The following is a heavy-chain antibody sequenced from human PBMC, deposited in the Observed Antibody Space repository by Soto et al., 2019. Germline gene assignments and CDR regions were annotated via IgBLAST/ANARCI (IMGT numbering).Heavy chain of an antibody. J-gene: IGHJ6*02. D-gene: IGHD6-19*01. CDR3: ARQQWRDGMDV. CDR2: IYYSGST. Sequence: SETLSLTCTVSGGSISSYYWSWIRQPPGKGLEWIGYIYYSGSTNYNPSLKSRVTISVDTSKNQFSLKLSSVTAADTAVYYCARQQWRDGMDVWGQGTTVTVSS. CDR1: GGSISSYY. V-gene: IGHV4-59*08.